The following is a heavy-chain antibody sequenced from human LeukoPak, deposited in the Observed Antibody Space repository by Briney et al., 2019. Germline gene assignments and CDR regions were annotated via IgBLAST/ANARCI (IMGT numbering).Heavy chain of an antibody. CDR3: ARGPAYCTNGVCYCDY. CDR1: GFIFSSYS. D-gene: IGHD2-8*01. Sequence: GGSLRLSCAASGFIFSSYSMNWVRQAPGKGLEWVSSISSSSSYIYYADSVKGRFTISRDNAKNSLYLQMNSLRAEDTAVYYCARGPAYCTNGVCYCDYWGQGTLVTVSS. V-gene: IGHV3-21*01. CDR2: ISSSSSYI. J-gene: IGHJ4*02.